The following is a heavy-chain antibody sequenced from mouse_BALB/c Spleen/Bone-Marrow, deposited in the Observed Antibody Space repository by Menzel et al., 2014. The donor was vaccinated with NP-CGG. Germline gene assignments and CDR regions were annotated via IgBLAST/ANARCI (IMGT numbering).Heavy chain of an antibody. CDR2: ISSGGSYT. D-gene: IGHD2-1*01. V-gene: IGHV5-6*01. CDR3: ARLRYGNYVNY. CDR1: GFTFSSYG. Sequence: EVMLVESGGDLVKPGGSLKLSCAASGFTFSSYGMSWVRQTPDKRLEWVANISSGGSYTYYPDSVKGQFNISRDNAKNTLYLQMSNLKSEDTAMYYCARLRYGNYVNYWGQGTTLTVSS. J-gene: IGHJ2*01.